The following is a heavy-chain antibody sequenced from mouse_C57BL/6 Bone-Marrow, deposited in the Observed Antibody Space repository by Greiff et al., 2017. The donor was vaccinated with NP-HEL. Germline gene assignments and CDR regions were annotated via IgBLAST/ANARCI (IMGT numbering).Heavy chain of an antibody. V-gene: IGHV5-12*01. CDR2: ISNGGGST. D-gene: IGHD1-1*01. J-gene: IGHJ4*01. CDR1: GFTFSDYY. Sequence: EVKVVESGGGLVQPGGSLKLSCAASGFTFSDYYMYWVRQTPEKRLEWVAYISNGGGSTYYPDTVKGRFTISRDNAKNTLYLQMSRLKSEDTAMYYCARHGFITTVVVPDYYAMDYWGQGTSVTVSS. CDR3: ARHGFITTVVVPDYYAMDY.